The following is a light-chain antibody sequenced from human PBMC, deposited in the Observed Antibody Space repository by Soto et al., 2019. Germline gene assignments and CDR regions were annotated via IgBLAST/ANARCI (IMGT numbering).Light chain of an antibody. CDR2: DVS. V-gene: IGLV2-14*01. CDR1: SSDVGGYNY. Sequence: QSVLTQPASVSGSPGQSITISCTGTSSDVGGYNYVSWYQQHPGKAPKLTIYDVSNRPSGVSNRFSGSKSGNTGSLTISGLQAEDEADYYCSSYTSSTVVFGGGTKLTV. J-gene: IGLJ2*01. CDR3: SSYTSSTVV.